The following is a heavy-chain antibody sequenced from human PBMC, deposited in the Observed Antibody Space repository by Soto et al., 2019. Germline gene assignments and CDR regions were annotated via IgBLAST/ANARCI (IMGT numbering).Heavy chain of an antibody. CDR1: GGPFSPYA. CDR2: IVPISGPA. CDR3: ARSGVVVNAFDF. Sequence: QVQLVQSGTEVKKPGSSVKVSCKASGGPFSPYAISWVRQAPGQGLEWMGGIVPISGPATYAQKFQGRVTFTPDESSSTGYMELSSLTYEDRAVYHWARSGVVVNAFDFWGQGTMVTVSS. D-gene: IGHD2-21*01. V-gene: IGHV1-69*05. J-gene: IGHJ3*01.